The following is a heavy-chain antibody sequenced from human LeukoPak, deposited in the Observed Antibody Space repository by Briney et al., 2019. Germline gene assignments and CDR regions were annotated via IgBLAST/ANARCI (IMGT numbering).Heavy chain of an antibody. J-gene: IGHJ4*02. Sequence: PSETLSLTCVVPGVSISSSNWWTWVRQPPGEGLEWIGEIDHSGRTNYNPSLKNRVNISVDKSKNQFSLKLISVTAADTAVYYCLIVRGGCSSSSCYFENWGQGTPVTVSS. V-gene: IGHV4-4*02. CDR2: IDHSGRT. D-gene: IGHD2-2*01. CDR1: GVSISSSNW. CDR3: LIVRGGCSSSSCYFEN.